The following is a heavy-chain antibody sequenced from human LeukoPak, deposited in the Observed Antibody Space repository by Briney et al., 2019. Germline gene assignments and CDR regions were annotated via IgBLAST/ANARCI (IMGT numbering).Heavy chain of an antibody. J-gene: IGHJ4*02. CDR3: ARRSRIVVVVAAANYFDY. V-gene: IGHV4-39*01. Sequence: SETLSLTCTVSGGSISSSSYYWGWIRQPPGKGLEWIGSIYYSGSTYYNPSLKSRVTISVDTSKNQFSLKLSPVTAADTAVYYCARRSRIVVVVAAANYFDYWGQGTLVTVSS. CDR2: IYYSGST. CDR1: GGSISSSSYY. D-gene: IGHD2-15*01.